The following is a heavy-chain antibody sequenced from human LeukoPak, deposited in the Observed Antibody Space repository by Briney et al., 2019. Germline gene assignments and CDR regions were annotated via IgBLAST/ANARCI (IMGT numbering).Heavy chain of an antibody. CDR3: ARDGRFPPEVLPRYFDY. J-gene: IGHJ4*02. V-gene: IGHV4-39*07. Sequence: PSETLSLTCTVSGGSISSSSYCWGWIRQPPGKGLEWIGNIYYSGSTYYNPSLKSRVTISVDTSKNQFSLKLSSVTAADTAVYYCARDGRFPPEVLPRYFDYWGQGTLVTVSS. D-gene: IGHD1-26*01. CDR1: GGSISSSSYC. CDR2: IYYSGST.